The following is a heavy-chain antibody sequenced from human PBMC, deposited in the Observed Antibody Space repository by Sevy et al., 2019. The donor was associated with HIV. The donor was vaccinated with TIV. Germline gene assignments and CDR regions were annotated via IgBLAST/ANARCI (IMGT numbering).Heavy chain of an antibody. CDR3: AGQGRGVAAMGGVGADAFDI. CDR1: GLTGSSSY. J-gene: IGHJ3*02. V-gene: IGHV3-53*01. CDR2: IYTGGGT. Sequence: GGSLRLSCTASGLTGSSSYMTWARQAPGKGLEWVSVIYTGGGTYYTASVKCRFSISRDNFKNTLFLQMNSLRAEDTAVYFCAGQGRGVAAMGGVGADAFDIWGQGTMVTVSS. D-gene: IGHD2-2*01.